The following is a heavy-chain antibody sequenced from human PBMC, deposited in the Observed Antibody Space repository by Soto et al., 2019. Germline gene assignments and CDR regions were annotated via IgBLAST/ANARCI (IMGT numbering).Heavy chain of an antibody. CDR2: MYSNGHT. V-gene: IGHV3-53*05. J-gene: IGHJ6*02. CDR3: ARESGSPVTYHYPYGMDV. D-gene: IGHD4-17*01. Sequence: EVQLVETGGGLIQPGGSLRLSCVASGFSVTSNYMTWVRQAPGKGPEWVSVMYSNGHTYYADSVEGRFTISRDRSSNTLYLQMTSLRRDDTALYYCARESGSPVTYHYPYGMDVWGQGTTVTVSS. CDR1: GFSVTSNY.